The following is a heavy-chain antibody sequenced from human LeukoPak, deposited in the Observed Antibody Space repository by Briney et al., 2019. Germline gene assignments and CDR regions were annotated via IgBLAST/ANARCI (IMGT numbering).Heavy chain of an antibody. V-gene: IGHV3-23*01. CDR1: GFTFSNYA. J-gene: IGHJ4*02. CDR3: AKVPSGCYACDLDF. CDR2: LGGTNGYT. D-gene: IGHD2-2*01. Sequence: GGSLRLSCVASGFTFSNYAMSWVRQPPGKGLEWVSSLGGTNGYTYYADSVKGRFSISRDNSKNTLYLQMNSLRAEDMALYYCAKVPSGCYACDLDFWGQGTLVTVSS.